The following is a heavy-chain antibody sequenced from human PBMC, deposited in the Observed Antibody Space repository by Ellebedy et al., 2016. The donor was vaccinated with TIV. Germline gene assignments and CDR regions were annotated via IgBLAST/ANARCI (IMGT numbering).Heavy chain of an antibody. D-gene: IGHD6-13*01. CDR1: GATISGNY. Sequence: SETLSLTXTVSGATISGNYWSWIRQPPGKTLEWIGYIYYSGSTNYNPSLKSRVTISVDTSKNQFSVRLSSVTAADTAVYYCARDGGSSWGGGWFGPWGQGALVTVSS. V-gene: IGHV4-59*01. CDR2: IYYSGST. CDR3: ARDGGSSWGGGWFGP. J-gene: IGHJ5*02.